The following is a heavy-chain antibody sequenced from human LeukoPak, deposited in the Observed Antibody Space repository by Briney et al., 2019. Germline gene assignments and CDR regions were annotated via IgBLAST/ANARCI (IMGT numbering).Heavy chain of an antibody. D-gene: IGHD2-15*01. CDR2: IRSKANSYTT. CDR1: GFTFSGSA. V-gene: IGHV3-73*01. CDR3: ARASAVVAASFSGYYYYMDV. J-gene: IGHJ6*03. Sequence: RGSLRLSCAASGFTFSGSAMHWVRQASGKGLEWVGRIRSKANSYTTAYAASVKGRFTISRDDSKNTAYLQMNSLKTEDTAVYYCARASAVVAASFSGYYYYMDVWGKGTTVTISS.